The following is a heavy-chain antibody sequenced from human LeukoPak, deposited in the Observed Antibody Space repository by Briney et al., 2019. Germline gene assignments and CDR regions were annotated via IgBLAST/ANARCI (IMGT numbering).Heavy chain of an antibody. Sequence: GGSLRLSCAASGFTFSDYYMSWIRQAPGKGLEWVSAISGSGGSTYYADSVKGRFTISRDNSKNTLFLQMNSLRAEDTAVYYCAKRRGLELLYYYYMDVWGKGTTVTVSS. J-gene: IGHJ6*03. V-gene: IGHV3-23*01. CDR1: GFTFSDYY. CDR2: ISGSGGST. CDR3: AKRRGLELLYYYYMDV. D-gene: IGHD1-7*01.